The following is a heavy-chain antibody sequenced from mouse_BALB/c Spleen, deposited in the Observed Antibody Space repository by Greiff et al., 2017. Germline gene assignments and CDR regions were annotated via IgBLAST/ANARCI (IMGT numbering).Heavy chain of an antibody. J-gene: IGHJ4*01. CDR3: ARLGDAMDY. Sequence: QVQLQQPGAELVKPGTSVKLSCKASGYNFTSYWINWVKLRPGQGLEWIGDIYPGSGSTNYNEKFKSKATLTVDTSSSTAYMQLSSLASEDSALYYCARLGDAMDYWGQGTSVTVSS. CDR1: GYNFTSYW. CDR2: IYPGSGST. V-gene: IGHV1-55*01.